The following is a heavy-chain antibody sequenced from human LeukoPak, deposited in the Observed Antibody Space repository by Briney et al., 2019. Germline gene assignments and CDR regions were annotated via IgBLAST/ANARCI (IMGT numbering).Heavy chain of an antibody. J-gene: IGHJ5*02. CDR2: IYYSGSI. CDR3: ARDLAAGINWFDP. V-gene: IGHV4-39*07. CDR1: GDSISSSRYY. D-gene: IGHD6-13*01. Sequence: SETLSLTCTVSGDSISSSRYYWGWIRQPPGKGLEWIGSIYYSGSIWYHPSLKSRVTISVDTSKDQFSLKLSSVTAADTAVYYCARDLAAGINWFDPWGQGTLVTVSS.